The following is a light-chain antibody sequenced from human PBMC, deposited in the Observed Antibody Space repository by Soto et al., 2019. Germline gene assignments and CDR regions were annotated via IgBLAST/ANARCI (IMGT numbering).Light chain of an antibody. J-gene: IGKJ1*01. Sequence: EIVMTQSPATLSVSPGERATLSCRASQSISSNLAGYQQKPGQAPRLLMYGASTRGTSIPARFSGSGSGTEFTLTISSLQSEDFAVYYCQQYEKWPLTFGQGTKVEIK. CDR2: GAS. CDR3: QQYEKWPLT. CDR1: QSISSN. V-gene: IGKV3-15*01.